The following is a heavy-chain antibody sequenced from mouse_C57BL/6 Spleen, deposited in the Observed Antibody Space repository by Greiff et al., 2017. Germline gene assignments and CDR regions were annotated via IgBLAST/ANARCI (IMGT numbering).Heavy chain of an antibody. V-gene: IGHV5-17*01. D-gene: IGHD2-5*01. CDR1: GFTFSDYG. J-gene: IGHJ4*01. Sequence: EVNVVESGGGLVKPGGSLKLSCAASGFTFSDYGMLWVRQAPEKGLEWVAYISSGSSTIYYADTVKGRFTISRDNAKNTLFLQMTSLRSEDTAMYYCARPGSNYEDAMDYWGQGTSVTVSS. CDR2: ISSGSSTI. CDR3: ARPGSNYEDAMDY.